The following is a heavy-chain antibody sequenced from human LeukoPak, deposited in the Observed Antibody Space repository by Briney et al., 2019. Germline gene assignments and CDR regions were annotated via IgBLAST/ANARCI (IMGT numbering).Heavy chain of an antibody. Sequence: GGSLRLSCAASGFTFSSYWMNWARQAPGKGLEWVASINHNGNVNYYVDSVKGRFTISRDNAKNSVYLRMSNLRAEDTAVYFCARGGGLDVWGQGATVTVSS. D-gene: IGHD3-16*01. CDR2: INHNGNVN. CDR1: GFTFSSYW. CDR3: ARGGGLDV. J-gene: IGHJ6*02. V-gene: IGHV3-7*03.